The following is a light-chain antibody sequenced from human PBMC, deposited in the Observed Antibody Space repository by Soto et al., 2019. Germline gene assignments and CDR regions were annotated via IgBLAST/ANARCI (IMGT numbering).Light chain of an antibody. Sequence: EMVMTQSPATLSVSPGERATLSCRASQSVSSNLAWYQQKPGQAPRPLIYGAYTRGTGIPARFSGSGSGTEFTLTISSLESEDFAVFYCQQYNNWPFTFGPGTKVDIK. CDR3: QQYNNWPFT. CDR2: GAY. CDR1: QSVSSN. V-gene: IGKV3-15*01. J-gene: IGKJ3*01.